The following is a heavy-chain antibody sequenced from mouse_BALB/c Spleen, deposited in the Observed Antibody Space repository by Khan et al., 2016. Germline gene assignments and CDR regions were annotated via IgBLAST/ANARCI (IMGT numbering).Heavy chain of an antibody. CDR2: IDPANGNT. Sequence: VQLQQPGAELVKPGASVKLSCTASGFNIKDTYMHWVKQRPEQGLEWIGRIDPANGNTKYDPKFQGKATITADTSSNTAYLQLSSLTSEVTAVYYCARSSWEWFAYWGQGTLVTVSA. CDR1: GFNIKDTY. J-gene: IGHJ3*01. CDR3: ARSSWEWFAY. V-gene: IGHV14-3*02. D-gene: IGHD4-1*01.